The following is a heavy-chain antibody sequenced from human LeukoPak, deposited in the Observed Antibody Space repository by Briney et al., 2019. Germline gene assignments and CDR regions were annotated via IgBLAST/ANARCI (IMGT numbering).Heavy chain of an antibody. CDR1: GGSISSYY. CDR3: ARETLRFVP. CDR2: IYYSGST. Sequence: SETLSLTCTVPGGSISSYYWSWIRQPPGKGLEWIGYIYYSGSTNYNPSLKSRVTISVDTSKNQFSLKLSSVTAADTAVYYCARETLRFVPRGQGTLVTLSS. V-gene: IGHV4-59*01. J-gene: IGHJ5*02.